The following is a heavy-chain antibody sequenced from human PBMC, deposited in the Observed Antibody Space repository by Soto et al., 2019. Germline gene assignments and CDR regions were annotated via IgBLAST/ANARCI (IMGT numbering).Heavy chain of an antibody. CDR1: EFTFNTYA. CDR3: ARDVGNYVPYYYGMEV. Sequence: QAQLVESGGGVVQPGRSLRLSCAASEFTFNTYAMHWVRQAPGKGLEWVAVIAYDGNDKYYADSVKGRFTISRDNSKNALYLQMNTLRPEDTAMYYCARDVGNYVPYYYGMEVWGKGTTVTVSS. D-gene: IGHD1-7*01. CDR2: IAYDGNDK. J-gene: IGHJ6*04. V-gene: IGHV3-30*03.